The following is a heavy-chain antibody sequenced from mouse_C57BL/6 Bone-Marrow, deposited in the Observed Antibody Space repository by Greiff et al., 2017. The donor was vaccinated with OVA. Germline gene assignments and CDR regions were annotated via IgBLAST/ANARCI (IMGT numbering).Heavy chain of an antibody. J-gene: IGHJ4*01. D-gene: IGHD2-2*01. CDR2: FDPNSGGT. V-gene: IGHV1-72*01. CDR3: ARPGYMRGNYAMDY. CDR1: GYTFTSYW. Sequence: VQLQQPGAELVKPGASVKLSCKASGYTFTSYWMHWVKQRPGRGLEWIGRFDPNSGGTKYNEKFKSKATLTVDKPSSTAYMQLSSLTSEDSAVYYCARPGYMRGNYAMDYWGQGTSVTVSS.